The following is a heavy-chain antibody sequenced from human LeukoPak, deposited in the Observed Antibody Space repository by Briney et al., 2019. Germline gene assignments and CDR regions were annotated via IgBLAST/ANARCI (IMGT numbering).Heavy chain of an antibody. Sequence: SETLSLTCTASGGSISSYYWSWIRQPPGKGLEWIGYIYYSGSTNYNLSLKSRVTISVDTSKNQFSLKLSSVTAADTAVYYCARTDYDILTGYYTYDYWGQGTLVTVSS. CDR2: IYYSGST. J-gene: IGHJ4*02. CDR1: GGSISSYY. V-gene: IGHV4-59*01. D-gene: IGHD3-9*01. CDR3: ARTDYDILTGYYTYDY.